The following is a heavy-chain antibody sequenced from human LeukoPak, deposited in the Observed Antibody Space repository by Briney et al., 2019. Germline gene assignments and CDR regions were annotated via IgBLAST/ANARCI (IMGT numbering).Heavy chain of an antibody. D-gene: IGHD2-15*01. CDR3: ARLRYCSGGSCPDPYYFDY. V-gene: IGHV5-51*01. Sequence: GESLKISCKCSGYIFTSYWIGWVRQLPGKGLEWMGIIYPGDSDTRYSPSFQGQVTISADKSISTAYLQWSSLKASDTAMYYCARLRYCSGGSCPDPYYFDYWGQGTLVTVSS. CDR1: GYIFTSYW. J-gene: IGHJ4*02. CDR2: IYPGDSDT.